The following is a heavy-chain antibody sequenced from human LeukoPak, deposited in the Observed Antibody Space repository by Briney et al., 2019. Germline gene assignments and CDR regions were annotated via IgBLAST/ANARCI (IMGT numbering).Heavy chain of an antibody. CDR1: GNSISNYY. J-gene: IGHJ4*02. D-gene: IGHD3-3*01. CDR3: ARGIAGEWLPI. Sequence: SETLSLTCTVSGNSISNYYWSWIRQPPGKGLEWIGYVYFSGSTNYNPSLKSRVTISVDTSKNQFSLKLSSVTAADTAMYYCARGIAGEWLPIWGQGTLVTVSS. V-gene: IGHV4-59*01. CDR2: VYFSGST.